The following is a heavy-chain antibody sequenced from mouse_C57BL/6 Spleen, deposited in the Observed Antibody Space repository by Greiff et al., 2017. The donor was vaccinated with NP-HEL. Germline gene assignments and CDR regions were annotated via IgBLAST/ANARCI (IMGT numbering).Heavy chain of an antibody. CDR2: IYPGGGYT. J-gene: IGHJ4*01. D-gene: IGHD2-3*01. CDR1: GYTFTNYW. Sequence: QVHVKQSGAELVRPGTSVKMSCKASGYTFTNYWIGWAKQRPGHGLEWIGDIYPGGGYTNYNEKFKGKATLTEDKSSSTAYMQFSSLTSEDAAIYYCARLEDGYYHLYAMDYWGQGTSVTVSS. CDR3: ARLEDGYYHLYAMDY. V-gene: IGHV1-63*01.